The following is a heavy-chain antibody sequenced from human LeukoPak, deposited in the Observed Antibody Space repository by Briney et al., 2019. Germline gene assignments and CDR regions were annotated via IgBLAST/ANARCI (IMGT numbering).Heavy chain of an antibody. CDR2: ISGDGRDA. CDR3: AKDRVLAYQDTADSFDM. V-gene: IGHV3-43*02. Sequence: PGGSLRLSCAASGFTFDDYAMHWVRQAPGEGLEWVSLISGDGRDAYYGDFVKGRFTISRDNINNSLYLQMNNLRTEDTALYYCAKDRVLAYQDTADSFDMCGQGTVVTVSS. J-gene: IGHJ3*02. CDR1: GFTFDDYA. D-gene: IGHD2-21*01.